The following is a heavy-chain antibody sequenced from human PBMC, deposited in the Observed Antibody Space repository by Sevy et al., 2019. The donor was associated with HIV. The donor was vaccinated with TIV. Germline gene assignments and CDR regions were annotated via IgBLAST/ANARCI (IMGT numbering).Heavy chain of an antibody. D-gene: IGHD6-19*01. V-gene: IGHV3-23*01. J-gene: IGHJ4*02. CDR3: AKGHSSGWYDFFDF. CDR2: VSASGIST. Sequence: GGSLRLSCAAPGFTFSSYAVSWVRQAPGKGPEWVSAVSASGISTYYGDSVKGRFTISRDNSKNTVYLQMNSLRAEDTAVYYCAKGHSSGWYDFFDFWGQGTLVTVSS. CDR1: GFTFSSYA.